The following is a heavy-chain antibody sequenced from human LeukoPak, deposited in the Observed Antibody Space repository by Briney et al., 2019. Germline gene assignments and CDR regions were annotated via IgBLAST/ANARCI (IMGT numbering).Heavy chain of an antibody. CDR3: AKRTVASFDY. D-gene: IGHD1-14*01. J-gene: IGHJ4*02. CDR1: GFTFSSYA. Sequence: PGGSLRLSCAASGFTFSSYAMSWVRQAPGKGLKWVSTINDNGAGTYYADSVKGRSTISRDNSYNTVSLQMNSLRDEDTGVYYCAKRTVASFDYWGQGTLVTVSS. CDR2: INDNGAGT. V-gene: IGHV3-23*01.